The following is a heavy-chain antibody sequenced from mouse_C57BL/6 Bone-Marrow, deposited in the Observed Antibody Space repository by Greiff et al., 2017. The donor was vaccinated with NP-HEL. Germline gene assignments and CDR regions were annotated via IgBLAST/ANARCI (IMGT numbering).Heavy chain of an antibody. Sequence: EVMLVESEGGLVQPGSSMKLSCTASGFTFSDYYMAWVRQVPEKGLEWVANINYDGSSTYYLDSLQSRFIISRDNAKNILYLQMSSLKSEDTATYYCARGGTSFDYWGQGTTLTVSS. J-gene: IGHJ2*01. D-gene: IGHD3-3*01. CDR3: ARGGTSFDY. CDR2: INYDGSST. V-gene: IGHV5-16*01. CDR1: GFTFSDYY.